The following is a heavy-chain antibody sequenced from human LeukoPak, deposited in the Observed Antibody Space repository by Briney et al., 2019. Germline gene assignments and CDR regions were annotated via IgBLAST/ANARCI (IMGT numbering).Heavy chain of an antibody. CDR2: LYSGGST. D-gene: IGHD3-22*01. V-gene: IGHV3-53*01. J-gene: IGHJ4*02. Sequence: GGSLRPSCAASGFTVSSNYMSWVRQAPGKGLEWVSVLYSGGSTYYADSVKGRFTISRDNSKNTLYLQMNSLRAEDTAVYYCARDRRTRYDSSGYYSFGYWGQGTLVTVSS. CDR3: ARDRRTRYDSSGYYSFGY. CDR1: GFTVSSNY.